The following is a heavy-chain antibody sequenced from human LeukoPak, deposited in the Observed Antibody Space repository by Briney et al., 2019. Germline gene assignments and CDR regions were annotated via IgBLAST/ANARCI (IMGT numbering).Heavy chain of an antibody. CDR3: AKKRPMMVVVTGGYYFDY. Sequence: GGSLRLSCAASGFTFSSYSMNWVRQAPGKGLEWVSSISSSSSYIYYADSVKGRFTISRDNAKNSLYLQMNSLRAEDTAVYYCAKKRPMMVVVTGGYYFDYWGQGTLVTVSS. J-gene: IGHJ4*02. V-gene: IGHV3-21*04. D-gene: IGHD3-22*01. CDR2: ISSSSSYI. CDR1: GFTFSSYS.